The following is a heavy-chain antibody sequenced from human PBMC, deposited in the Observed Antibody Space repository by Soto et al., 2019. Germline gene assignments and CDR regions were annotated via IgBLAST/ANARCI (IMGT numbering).Heavy chain of an antibody. V-gene: IGHV3-11*01. CDR2: ISTTGSTI. CDR1: GFTFSDYN. J-gene: IGHJ4*02. D-gene: IGHD2-15*01. CDR3: ARELVAYCSGGSCYYRDY. Sequence: GGSLRLSCAASGFTFSDYNMNWIRQAPGKGLEWVSYISTTGSTIYYADSVKGRFTISRDNTKNSLYLQVDSLRAEDTAVYYCARELVAYCSGGSCYYRDYRGQRTLVTVSS.